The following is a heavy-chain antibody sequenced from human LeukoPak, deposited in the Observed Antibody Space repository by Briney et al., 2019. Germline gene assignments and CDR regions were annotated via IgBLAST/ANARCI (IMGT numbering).Heavy chain of an antibody. J-gene: IGHJ4*02. CDR1: GFTFSSYA. CDR3: GKGQRALAGLRSDY. V-gene: IGHV3-23*01. Sequence: PGGSLRLSCAASGFTFSSYAMSWVRQAPGKGLEWVSAISGSGGSTYYADSVKGRFTISRDNSKNTLYLQMNSLRAEDTAVYYCGKGQRALAGLRSDYGGQGTLVTVFS. D-gene: IGHD6-19*01. CDR2: ISGSGGST.